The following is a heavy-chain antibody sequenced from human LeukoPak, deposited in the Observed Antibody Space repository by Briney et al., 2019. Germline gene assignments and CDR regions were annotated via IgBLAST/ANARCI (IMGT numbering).Heavy chain of an antibody. CDR1: GGSISSGSYY. CDR3: ARERLFGVVIISNYYYYMDV. V-gene: IGHV4-61*02. Sequence: PSETLSLTCTVSGGSISSGSYYWSWIRQPAGKGLEWIGRIYTSGSTNYNPSLKSRVTISVDTSKNQFSLKLSSVTAADTAVYYYARERLFGVVIISNYYYYMDVWGKGTTVTVSS. D-gene: IGHD3-3*01. CDR2: IYTSGST. J-gene: IGHJ6*03.